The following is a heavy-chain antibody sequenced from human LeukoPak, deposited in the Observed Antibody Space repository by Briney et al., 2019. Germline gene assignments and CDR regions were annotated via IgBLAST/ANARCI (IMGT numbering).Heavy chain of an antibody. J-gene: IGHJ4*02. CDR2: IKQDGSEK. V-gene: IGHV3-7*03. CDR3: ARDASRVVGATTDLDF. CDR1: GFTFSSYW. D-gene: IGHD1-26*01. Sequence: GGSLRLSCAASGFTFSSYWMTWVRQAPGKGLEWLANIKQDGSEKYYLDSVRGRFTISRDNAKNSLYLQMNSLRAGDTAVYFCARDASRVVGATTDLDFWGQGTLVTVSS.